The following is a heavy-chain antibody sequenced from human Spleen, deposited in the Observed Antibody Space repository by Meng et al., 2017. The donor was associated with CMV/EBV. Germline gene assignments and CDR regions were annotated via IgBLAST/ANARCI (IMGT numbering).Heavy chain of an antibody. CDR2: IRSAPSNYAA. J-gene: IGHJ3*02. CDR3: VRQFSYEGDAFDI. Sequence: GESLKISCAASGFTFSDSALHWVRQTSEKGLEWIGRIRSAPSNYAAMYAASVKGRFTLSRDDSKNMAYLQMTSLRAEDTAVYSCVRQFSYEGDAFDIWGQGTMVTVSS. D-gene: IGHD5-12*01. V-gene: IGHV3-73*01. CDR1: GFTFSDSA.